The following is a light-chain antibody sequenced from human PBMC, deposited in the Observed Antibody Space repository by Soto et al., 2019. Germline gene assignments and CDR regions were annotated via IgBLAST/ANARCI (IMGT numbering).Light chain of an antibody. CDR2: GNS. CDR1: SSNIGAGYD. J-gene: IGLJ1*01. Sequence: QSVLTQPPSVSGAPGQRVTISCTGSSSNIGAGYDVHWYQQLPGTAPKLLIYGNSNRPSGVPDRFSGSKSGTSASLAITGLQAEDEAAYYCQSYDSSQSGYVFGTGTKVTVL. CDR3: QSYDSSQSGYV. V-gene: IGLV1-40*01.